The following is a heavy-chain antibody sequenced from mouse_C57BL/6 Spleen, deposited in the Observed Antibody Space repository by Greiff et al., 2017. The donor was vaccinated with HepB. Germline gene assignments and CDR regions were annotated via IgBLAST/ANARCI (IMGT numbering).Heavy chain of an antibody. CDR1: GYTFTDYY. J-gene: IGHJ1*03. CDR3: ASSDYYGSSPDV. Sequence: EVQLQQSGPELVKPGASVKISCKASGYTFTDYYMNWVKQSHGKSLEWIGDINPNNGGTSYNQKFKGKATLTVDKSSSTAYMELRSLTSEDSAVYYCASSDYYGSSPDVWGTGTTVTGSS. CDR2: INPNNGGT. D-gene: IGHD1-1*01. V-gene: IGHV1-26*01.